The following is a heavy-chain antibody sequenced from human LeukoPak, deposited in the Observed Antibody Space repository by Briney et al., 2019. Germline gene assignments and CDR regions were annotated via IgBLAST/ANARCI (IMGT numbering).Heavy chain of an antibody. CDR3: ARAVGYCSGGSCGTGFDY. J-gene: IGHJ4*02. Sequence: VASVKVSCKASGGTFSSYAISWVRQAPGQGLEWMGRIIPIFGTANYAQKFQGRVTITTDESTSTAYMELSSLRSGDTAVYYCARAVGYCSGGSCGTGFDYWGQGTLVTVSS. V-gene: IGHV1-69*05. CDR2: IIPIFGTA. D-gene: IGHD2-15*01. CDR1: GGTFSSYA.